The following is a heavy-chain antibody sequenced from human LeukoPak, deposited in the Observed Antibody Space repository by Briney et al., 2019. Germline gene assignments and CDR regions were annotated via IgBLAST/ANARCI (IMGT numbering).Heavy chain of an antibody. D-gene: IGHD6-13*01. CDR1: GFTFSSYE. J-gene: IGHJ4*02. Sequence: PGGSLRLSCAASGFTFSSYEMNWVRQAPGKGLEWVSYISSSGSTIYYADSVKGRFTISRDNAKNSLYLQINSLRADDTAVYYCAKDDDISWATFDHWGQGTLVTVSS. CDR2: ISSSGSTI. CDR3: AKDDDISWATFDH. V-gene: IGHV3-48*03.